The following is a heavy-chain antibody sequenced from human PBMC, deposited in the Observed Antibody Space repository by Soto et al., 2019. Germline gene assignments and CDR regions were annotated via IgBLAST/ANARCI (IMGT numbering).Heavy chain of an antibody. CDR3: VRGDNWNDEASDY. Sequence: QVQLVESGGGVVQPGRSLRLSCAASGFMFSNHGMHWVRQAPGKGLEWVAVIWSDGNNRYYADSVKGRITISRDNSKNKLYLQMNSLRAEDTDVYYCVRGDNWNDEASDYWGQGTLVTVSS. V-gene: IGHV3-33*01. D-gene: IGHD1-1*01. J-gene: IGHJ4*02. CDR1: GFMFSNHG. CDR2: IWSDGNNR.